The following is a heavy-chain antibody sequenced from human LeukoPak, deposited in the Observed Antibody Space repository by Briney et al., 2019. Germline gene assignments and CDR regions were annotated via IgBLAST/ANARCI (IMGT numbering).Heavy chain of an antibody. CDR1: GGSISNYY. CDR3: ARHVRSYGDYRHYYYYYMDV. J-gene: IGHJ6*03. CDR2: IYYSGST. D-gene: IGHD4-17*01. V-gene: IGHV4-59*08. Sequence: KTSETLSLTCTVSGGSISNYYWSWIRQPPGNTLEWIGYIYYSGSTNYNPSLKSRATISVDTSKNQFSLKLSSVTAADTAVYYCARHVRSYGDYRHYYYYYMDVWGKGTTVTVSS.